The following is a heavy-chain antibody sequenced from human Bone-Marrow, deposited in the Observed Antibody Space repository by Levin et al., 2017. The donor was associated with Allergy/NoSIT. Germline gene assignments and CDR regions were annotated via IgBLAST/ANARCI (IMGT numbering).Heavy chain of an antibody. CDR2: IDEDGSGT. V-gene: IGHV3-74*01. CDR3: AGNTIFGVGVMDV. J-gene: IGHJ6*02. D-gene: IGHD3-3*01. CDR1: GLNFRSHW. Sequence: GGSLRLSCTVSGLNFRSHWMHWVRQAPGKGLVWVSRIDEDGSGTVYADSVKGRFTISRDNAKNTLYLQMHSLTDADTAVYYCAGNTIFGVGVMDVWGQGTTVTVSS.